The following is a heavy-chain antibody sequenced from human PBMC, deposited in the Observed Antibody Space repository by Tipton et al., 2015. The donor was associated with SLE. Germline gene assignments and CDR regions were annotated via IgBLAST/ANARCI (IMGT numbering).Heavy chain of an antibody. J-gene: IGHJ4*02. CDR3: ARHPKRESGSQFLFDY. CDR1: GGSISSYY. Sequence: LRLSCTVSGGSISSYYWSWIRQPPGKGLEWIGYIYSSGTTSHNPSLKSRVTLSVDTSKNQFSLKLSSVTAADTAVYYCARHPKRESGSQFLFDYWGQGTLVTVSS. D-gene: IGHD2-21*01. CDR2: IYSSGTT. V-gene: IGHV4-59*08.